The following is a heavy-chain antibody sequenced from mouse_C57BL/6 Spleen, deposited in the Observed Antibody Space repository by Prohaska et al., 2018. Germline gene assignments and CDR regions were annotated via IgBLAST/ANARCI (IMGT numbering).Heavy chain of an antibody. V-gene: IGHV1-69*01. J-gene: IGHJ3*01. CDR3: ARSHYYGSSPAWFAY. CDR2: IDPSDSYT. Sequence: VQLQQPGAELVMPGASVKLSCKASGYTFTSYWMHWVKQRPGQGLEWIGEIDPSDSYTNYNQKFKGKATLTVDKSSSTAYMQLSSLTSEDSAVYYCARSHYYGSSPAWFAYWGQGTLVTVSA. D-gene: IGHD1-1*01. CDR1: GYTFTSYW.